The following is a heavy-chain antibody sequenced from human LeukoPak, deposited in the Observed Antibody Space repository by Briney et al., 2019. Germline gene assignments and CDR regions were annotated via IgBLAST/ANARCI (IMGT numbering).Heavy chain of an antibody. V-gene: IGHV4-59*08. J-gene: IGHJ4*02. CDR2: IYYSGST. CDR3: ARQALAYSSSCFDY. CDR1: GGSISSYY. Sequence: SETLSLTCTVSGGSISSYYWSWIRQPPGKGLEWIGYIYYSGSTNYNPSLKSRVTISVDTSKNQFSLKLSSVTAADTAVYYCARQALAYSSSCFDYWGQGTLVTVSS. D-gene: IGHD6-13*01.